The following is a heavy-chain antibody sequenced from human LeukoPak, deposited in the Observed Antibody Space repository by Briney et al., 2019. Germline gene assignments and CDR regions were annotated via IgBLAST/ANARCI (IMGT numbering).Heavy chain of an antibody. D-gene: IGHD3-10*01. CDR3: AKVGAMVL. CDR2: INPNSGGT. J-gene: IGHJ4*02. V-gene: IGHV1-2*02. CDR1: GYNFTGYY. Sequence: ASVKVSCKASGYNFTGYYMHWVRQAPGQGLEWMGWINPNSGGTNYAQKLQGRVTMTRDKSITTAYMDLSSLTSDDTAVYYCAKVGAMVLWGQGTQVTVSS.